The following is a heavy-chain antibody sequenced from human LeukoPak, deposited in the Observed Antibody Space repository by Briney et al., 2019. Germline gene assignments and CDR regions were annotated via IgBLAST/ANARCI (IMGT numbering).Heavy chain of an antibody. CDR2: ISGSGGGT. V-gene: IGHV3-23*01. J-gene: IGHJ4*02. Sequence: GGSLRLSCAASGFTFSNSAMSWVRQAPGKGLEWVSAISGSGGGTYYADSVKGRFTISRDNSKNTLYVQMNSLRAEDTAVYYCARQNGFQLLTSDHWGQGTLVTVSS. CDR3: ARQNGFQLLTSDH. D-gene: IGHD2-2*01. CDR1: GFTFSNSA.